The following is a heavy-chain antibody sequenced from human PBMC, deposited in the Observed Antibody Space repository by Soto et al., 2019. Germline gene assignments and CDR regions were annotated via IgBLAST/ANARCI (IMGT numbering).Heavy chain of an antibody. CDR3: ARGARQGSGYFDY. Sequence: QVQLQQWGAGLLKPSETLSLTCAVYGGSFSGYYWSWIRQPPVKGLEWIGEINHSGSTNYNPSLKSRVTISVDTSKNQFSLKLSSVTAADTAVYYCARGARQGSGYFDYWGQGTLVTVSS. CDR2: INHSGST. D-gene: IGHD2-15*01. J-gene: IGHJ4*02. V-gene: IGHV4-34*01. CDR1: GGSFSGYY.